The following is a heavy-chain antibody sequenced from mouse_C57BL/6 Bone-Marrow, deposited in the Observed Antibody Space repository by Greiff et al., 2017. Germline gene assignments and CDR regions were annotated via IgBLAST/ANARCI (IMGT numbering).Heavy chain of an antibody. Sequence: VHVKQSGGDLVKPGGSLKLSCAASGFTFSSYGMSWVRQTPDKRLEWVATISSGGSYTYYPDSVKGRFTISRDNAKNTLYLQMSSLKSEDTAMYYCARQGYDYLDYWGQGTTLTVSS. J-gene: IGHJ2*01. V-gene: IGHV5-6*01. CDR2: ISSGGSYT. D-gene: IGHD2-3*01. CDR3: ARQGYDYLDY. CDR1: GFTFSSYG.